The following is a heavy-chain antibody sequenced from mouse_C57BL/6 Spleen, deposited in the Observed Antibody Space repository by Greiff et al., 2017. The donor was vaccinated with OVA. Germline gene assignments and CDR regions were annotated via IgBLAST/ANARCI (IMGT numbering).Heavy chain of an antibody. CDR3: AREEGGNYAWFAY. V-gene: IGHV5-16*01. CDR2: INYDGSST. J-gene: IGHJ3*01. D-gene: IGHD2-1*01. Sequence: EVQLVESEGGLVQPGSSMKLSCTASGFTFSDYYMAWVRQVPEKGLEWVANINYDGSSTYYLDSLKSRFIISRDNAKNILYLQMSSLKSEDTATYYCAREEGGNYAWFAYRGEETLVTVSA. CDR1: GFTFSDYY.